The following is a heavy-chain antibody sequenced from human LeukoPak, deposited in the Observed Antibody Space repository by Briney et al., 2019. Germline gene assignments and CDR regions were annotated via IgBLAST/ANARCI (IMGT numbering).Heavy chain of an antibody. Sequence: PGGSLRLSCAASGFTFTSYAMHWVRQAPGRGLEWVSSISSSGSDTFYADSVEGRFTISRDNASNSLFLQMNSLRAEDAAIYYCARDQFYDFWSGHYRPSMDVWGKGTPVTVSS. J-gene: IGHJ6*03. D-gene: IGHD3-3*01. V-gene: IGHV3-21*06. CDR1: GFTFTSYA. CDR3: ARDQFYDFWSGHYRPSMDV. CDR2: ISSSGSDT.